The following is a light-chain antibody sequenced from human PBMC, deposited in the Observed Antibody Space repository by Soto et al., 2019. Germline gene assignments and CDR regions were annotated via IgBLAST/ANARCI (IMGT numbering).Light chain of an antibody. J-gene: IGKJ5*01. CDR2: GAS. CDR1: QSVSNNY. V-gene: IGKV3-20*01. CDR3: QQYGNSPFP. Sequence: EIVLKHSPGTLSLSPGERATLSCRASQSVSNNYLAWYQQKPGQAPRLLIYGASNRATGIPDRFSGSGSGTDFTLTISRLEPEDFAVYYCQQYGNSPFPFGQVTRLEIK.